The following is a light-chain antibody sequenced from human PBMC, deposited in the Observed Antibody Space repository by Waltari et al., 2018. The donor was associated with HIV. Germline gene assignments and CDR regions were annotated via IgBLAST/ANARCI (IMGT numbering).Light chain of an antibody. CDR3: HQTFSTPRT. Sequence: DIQMTQSPSSVSASVGDRVTITCRASQSVTNYLNWYQQWARKAPKLLIYDASNLQSGVPSRFSCSGSGTEFTLTSTRLQLQDFATDYCHQTFSTPRTLGPGTTVEIK. V-gene: IGKV1-39*01. CDR2: DAS. J-gene: IGKJ1*01. CDR1: QSVTNY.